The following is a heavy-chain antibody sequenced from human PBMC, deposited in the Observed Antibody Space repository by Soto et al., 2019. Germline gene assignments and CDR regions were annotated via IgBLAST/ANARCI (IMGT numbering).Heavy chain of an antibody. CDR2: IYFSGSA. Sequence: PSETLSLTCTVSGGSITSYYWSWIRQPPGKGLEWIGYIYFSGSANYNPSLKSRVTISVDTSKNQFSLKLSSVTAADTAVYYCARRYGASFDYWGQGTLVTVSS. D-gene: IGHD4-17*01. CDR3: ARRYGASFDY. CDR1: GGSITSYY. V-gene: IGHV4-59*01. J-gene: IGHJ4*02.